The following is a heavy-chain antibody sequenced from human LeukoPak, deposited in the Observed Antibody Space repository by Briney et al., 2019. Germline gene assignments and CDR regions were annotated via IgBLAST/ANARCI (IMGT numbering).Heavy chain of an antibody. V-gene: IGHV4-34*01. CDR3: ATIQRDHAFDI. D-gene: IGHD6-25*01. CDR1: GGSFSGYY. CDR2: INQSGGA. Sequence: SETLSLTCAVYGGSFSGYYWSWIRQPPGKRLEWIGEINQSGGANYNPSLGSRVSILVDTSKNQFSLKLSSMTAADTAVYFCATIQRDHAFDIWGLGTMVTVSS. J-gene: IGHJ3*02.